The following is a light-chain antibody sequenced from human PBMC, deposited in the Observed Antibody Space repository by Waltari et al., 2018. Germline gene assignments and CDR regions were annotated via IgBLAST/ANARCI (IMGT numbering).Light chain of an antibody. V-gene: IGLV2-23*02. Sequence: QSALTQPASVSGSPGQSIAISCTGTSSDVGAYNYVSWYQQHPGKAPKVIIYDVSKRPSGISSRFSGSKSYNTASLTISGRQAEDEADYFCYSFAGYTTFYVFGSGTKVTVL. CDR2: DVS. CDR1: SSDVGAYNY. J-gene: IGLJ1*01. CDR3: YSFAGYTTFYV.